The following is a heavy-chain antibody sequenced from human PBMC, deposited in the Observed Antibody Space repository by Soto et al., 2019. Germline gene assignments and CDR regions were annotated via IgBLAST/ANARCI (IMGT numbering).Heavy chain of an antibody. V-gene: IGHV3-30*18. D-gene: IGHD5-12*01. CDR1: GFPFRSYG. CDR3: AKEGQSRDGYTSPLDS. J-gene: IGHJ5*01. CDR2: TSYDGNKK. Sequence: QVQLVETGGGVVQPGGSLRLSCIASGFPFRSYGMHWVRQAPGKGLEWVAVTSYDGNKKYYIDSVKDRFSISRDNFMNTVYLQMNSLGVEDTALYYCAKEGQSRDGYTSPLDSWGQGTLVIVSA.